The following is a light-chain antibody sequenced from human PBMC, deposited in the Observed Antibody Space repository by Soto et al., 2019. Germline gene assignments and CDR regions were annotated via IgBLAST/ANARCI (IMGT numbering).Light chain of an antibody. CDR3: EQTYSTPVT. J-gene: IGKJ5*01. V-gene: IGKV1-39*01. Sequence: DIQMTQSPSSLSASVGDRVTVTCRTSQNIYNYLNWYQQKPGKAPKLLIYAASSVQSGVPLRFSGTGSGTDFPLTISSLQPEDFATYYCEQTYSTPVTFGQGTRLDVK. CDR1: QNIYNY. CDR2: AAS.